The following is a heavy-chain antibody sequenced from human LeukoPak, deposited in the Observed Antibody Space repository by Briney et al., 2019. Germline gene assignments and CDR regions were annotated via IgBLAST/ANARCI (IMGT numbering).Heavy chain of an antibody. CDR1: GVSISSSNSY. J-gene: IGHJ4*02. CDR3: ARQTGSGLFILP. Sequence: SETLSLTCTVSGVSISSSNSYWGWIRQPPGKGLEWIGNIYYSGNTYYNASLKSQVSISIDTSKNQFSPRLTSVTAADTAVYYCARQTGSGLFILPGGQGTLVTVSS. D-gene: IGHD3/OR15-3a*01. V-gene: IGHV4-39*01. CDR2: IYYSGNT.